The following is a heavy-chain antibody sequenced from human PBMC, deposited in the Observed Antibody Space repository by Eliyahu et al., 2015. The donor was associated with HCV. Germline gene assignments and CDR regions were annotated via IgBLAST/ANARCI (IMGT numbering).Heavy chain of an antibody. Sequence: EEQLVQSGGGLVQPGGSLRLSCAASGFTFSDYWMHWVRQIPGKGLEWVSRINSDGSSTNYANFVKGRFTVSRDXAKDTLDLQMSNLRSEDTAIYYCARDLGYNDRSGRGPGMDVWGRGTTVAVSS. CDR1: GFTFSDYW. J-gene: IGHJ6*02. CDR3: ARDLGYNDRSGRGPGMDV. V-gene: IGHV3-74*01. CDR2: INSDGSST. D-gene: IGHD5-18*01.